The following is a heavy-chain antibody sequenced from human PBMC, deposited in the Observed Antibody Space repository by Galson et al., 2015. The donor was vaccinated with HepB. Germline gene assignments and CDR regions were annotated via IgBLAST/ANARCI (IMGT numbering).Heavy chain of an antibody. CDR1: GYAFSNYG. V-gene: IGHV1-18*01. CDR2: ISAYNGNT. Sequence: SVKVSCKASGYAFSNYGISWVRQAPGQGPEWMGWISAYNGNTNYAQKFQDRVTMTTDTSTSTAYMELRNVRSDDTAVYYCVRGSGVNFDWLPADKFEYWGQGTLVTVSS. CDR3: VRGSGVNFDWLPADKFEY. D-gene: IGHD3-9*01. J-gene: IGHJ4*02.